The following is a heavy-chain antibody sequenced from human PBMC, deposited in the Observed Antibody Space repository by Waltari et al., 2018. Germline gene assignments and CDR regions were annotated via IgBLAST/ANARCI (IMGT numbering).Heavy chain of an antibody. J-gene: IGHJ5*02. CDR3: ARGSVADP. V-gene: IGHV3-11*04. Sequence: AQLVESGGGLVSPGGSLSLSCTASGFTFGNFYMSWIRQAPGKGLEWISYISSRGDVVYYADSVKGRFAVTRDNAENSLFLQLNSLRPNDTAMYYCARGSVADPWGQGTLVTVSS. CDR2: ISSRGDVV. D-gene: IGHD6-19*01. CDR1: GFTFGNFY.